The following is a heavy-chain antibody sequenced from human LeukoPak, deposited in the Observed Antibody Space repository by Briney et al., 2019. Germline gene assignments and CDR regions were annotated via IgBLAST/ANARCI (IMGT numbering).Heavy chain of an antibody. CDR1: GFTLSSYS. CDR2: ISSSSSYI. CDR3: ARDAPPEHCISTSWYGNNWFDP. J-gene: IGHJ5*02. V-gene: IGHV3-21*01. D-gene: IGHD2-2*01. Sequence: PGGSLRLSCAASGFTLSSYSMNWVRQAPGKGLEWVSSISSSSSYIYYADSVKGRFTISRDNAKNSLYLQMNSLRAEDTAVYYCARDAPPEHCISTSWYGNNWFDPWGQGTLVTVSS.